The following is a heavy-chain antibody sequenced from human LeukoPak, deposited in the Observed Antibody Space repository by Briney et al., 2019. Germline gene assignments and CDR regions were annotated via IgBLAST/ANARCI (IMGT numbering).Heavy chain of an antibody. CDR2: MSPNSGNT. J-gene: IGHJ6*02. V-gene: IGHV1-8*01. CDR3: ARGPPRYYYGSGSFYGMDV. D-gene: IGHD3-10*01. CDR1: GYTFTSYD. Sequence: GASVKVSCKASGYTFTSYDINWVRQATGQGLEWMGWMSPNSGNTGYAQKFQGRVTMTRNTSISTAYMELSSLRSEDTAVYYCARGPPRYYYGSGSFYGMDVWGQGTTVTVSS.